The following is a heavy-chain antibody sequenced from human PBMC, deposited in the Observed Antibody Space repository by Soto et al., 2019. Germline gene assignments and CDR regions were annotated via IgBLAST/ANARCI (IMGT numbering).Heavy chain of an antibody. D-gene: IGHD4-17*01. CDR3: AREDYEGFDY. Sequence: TLSLTCTVSGGSISSYYWSWIRQPPGKGLEWIGYIYYSGSTNYNPSLKSRVTISVDTSKNQFSLKLSSVTAADTAVYYCAREDYEGFDYWGQGTLVTVSS. CDR2: IYYSGST. V-gene: IGHV4-59*08. CDR1: GGSISSYY. J-gene: IGHJ4*02.